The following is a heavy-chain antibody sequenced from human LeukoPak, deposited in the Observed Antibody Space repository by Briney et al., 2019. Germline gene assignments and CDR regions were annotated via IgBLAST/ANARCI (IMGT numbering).Heavy chain of an antibody. Sequence: ASVKVSCKVSGYTLTELSMHWVRQAPGKGLEWRGGFDPEDGETIYAQKFQGRVTMTEDTSTDTAYMELSSLRSEDTAVYYCATDREYTMWPTQGLGYWGQGTLVTVSS. CDR3: ATDREYTMWPTQGLGY. J-gene: IGHJ4*02. CDR1: GYTLTELS. V-gene: IGHV1-24*01. D-gene: IGHD6-6*01. CDR2: FDPEDGET.